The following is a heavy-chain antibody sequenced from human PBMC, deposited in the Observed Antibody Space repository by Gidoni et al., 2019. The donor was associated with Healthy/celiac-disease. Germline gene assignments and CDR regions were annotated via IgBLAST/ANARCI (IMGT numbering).Heavy chain of an antibody. CDR3: ARCAPYYYSGYDPNWFDP. J-gene: IGHJ5*02. V-gene: IGHV1-2*02. Sequence: QVQLVQSGPEVKKPGAAVKVSCKDSGYTFTGYYMHWARQAPGQGLEWMGWINPNSGGTNYAQKFQGRVTMTRDTSISTAYMELSRLRSDDTAVYYCARCAPYYYSGYDPNWFDPWGQGTLVTVSS. CDR2: INPNSGGT. D-gene: IGHD5-12*01. CDR1: GYTFTGYY.